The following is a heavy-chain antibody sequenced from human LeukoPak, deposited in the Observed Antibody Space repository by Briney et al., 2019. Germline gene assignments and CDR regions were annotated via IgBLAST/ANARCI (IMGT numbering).Heavy chain of an antibody. CDR1: GYTFTSYD. D-gene: IGHD3-16*01. CDR3: ASFGGASYLFDY. CDR2: MNPNSGNT. V-gene: IGHV1-8*01. Sequence: ASVKVSCKASGYTFTSYDINWVRQATGQGLEWTGWMNPNSGNTGYAQKFQGRVTMTRNTSISTAYMELSSLRSEDTAVYYCASFGGASYLFDYWGQGTLVTVSS. J-gene: IGHJ4*02.